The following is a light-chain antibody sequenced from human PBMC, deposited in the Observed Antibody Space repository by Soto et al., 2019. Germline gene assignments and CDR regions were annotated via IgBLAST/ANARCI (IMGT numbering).Light chain of an antibody. Sequence: EIVLTQSPGTLSLSPGERATLSCRAIQSVSSTFLAWYQQKPGQAPRLLIYGASIRATGIPARFSGSGSGTEFTLTISSLQSEDFAVYYCQQYNNWPPWTFGQGTKVDI. V-gene: IGKV3-15*01. J-gene: IGKJ1*01. CDR2: GAS. CDR1: QSVSST. CDR3: QQYNNWPPWT.